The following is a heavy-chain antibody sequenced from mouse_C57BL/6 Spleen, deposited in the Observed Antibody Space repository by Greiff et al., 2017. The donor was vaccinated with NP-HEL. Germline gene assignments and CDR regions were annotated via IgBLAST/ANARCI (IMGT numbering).Heavy chain of an antibody. J-gene: IGHJ4*01. V-gene: IGHV1-64*01. CDR1: GYTFTSYW. Sequence: VQLQQPGAELVKPGASVKLSCKASGYTFTSYWMHWVKQRPGQGLEWIGMIHPNSGSTNYNEKFKSKATLTVDKSSSTAYMQLSSLTSEDSAVYYCARGVYDYDGYAMDYWGQGTSVTVSS. CDR2: IHPNSGST. D-gene: IGHD2-4*01. CDR3: ARGVYDYDGYAMDY.